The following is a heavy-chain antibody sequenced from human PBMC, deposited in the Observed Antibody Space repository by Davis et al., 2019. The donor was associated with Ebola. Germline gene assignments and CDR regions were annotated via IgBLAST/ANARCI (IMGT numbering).Heavy chain of an antibody. D-gene: IGHD4-17*01. J-gene: IGHJ6*04. V-gene: IGHV3-30*18. CDR3: AKDLIEYGDYSRVGSYYYYGMDV. CDR1: GFTFTTYA. Sequence: GGSLRLSCAASGFTFTTYALHWVRQAPGKGLEWVAVISFDGTNKYYADSVRGRFTISRDSSKNTLYLQMNSLRAEDTAVYYCAKDLIEYGDYSRVGSYYYYGMDVWGKGTTVTVSS. CDR2: ISFDGTNK.